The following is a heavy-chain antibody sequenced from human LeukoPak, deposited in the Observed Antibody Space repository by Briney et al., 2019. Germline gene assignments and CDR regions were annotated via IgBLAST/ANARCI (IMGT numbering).Heavy chain of an antibody. CDR2: ITERGST. D-gene: IGHD1-1*01. Sequence: SETLSLTCAGSGGSFSGHYLSWIRQSPGKGLEWIGEITERGSTNYNPSLKSRVTISRDTSKNHFSLKVSSVTAADTAVYYCARGPITEDGTLDSQNAWGQGTLVTVSS. CDR1: GGSFSGHY. J-gene: IGHJ5*02. V-gene: IGHV4-34*01. CDR3: ARGPITEDGTLDSQNA.